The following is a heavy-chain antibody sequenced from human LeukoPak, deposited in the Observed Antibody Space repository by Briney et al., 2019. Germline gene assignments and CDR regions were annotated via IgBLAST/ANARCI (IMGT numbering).Heavy chain of an antibody. CDR3: ARDRSGILGYYYNGMDV. CDR1: GYTFTNYY. V-gene: IGHV1-2*06. D-gene: IGHD3-10*01. J-gene: IGHJ6*02. Sequence: GASVKVSCKTSGYTFTNYYIHWVRQAPGQGLEWVGRINPNSGVTNYAQKFQGRVTMTRHTSITTAHMELSRLRSDDTAVYYCARDRSGILGYYYNGMDVWGQGTTVTVSS. CDR2: INPNSGVT.